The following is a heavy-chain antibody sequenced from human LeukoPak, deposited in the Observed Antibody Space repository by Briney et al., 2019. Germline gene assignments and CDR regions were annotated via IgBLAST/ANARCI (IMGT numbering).Heavy chain of an antibody. CDR3: ARPIRGSYVEDAFDM. D-gene: IGHD1-26*01. J-gene: IGHJ3*02. CDR1: GYTFSDYY. Sequence: ASVTVSCKPSGYTFSDYYLHWVRQAPGQGLEWMGWINPSSGGTKYVQKFQGTDTMTRDTSISTGYMELSRLRSDDTAVYYCARPIRGSYVEDAFDMWGQGTMVTVSA. V-gene: IGHV1-2*02. CDR2: INPSSGGT.